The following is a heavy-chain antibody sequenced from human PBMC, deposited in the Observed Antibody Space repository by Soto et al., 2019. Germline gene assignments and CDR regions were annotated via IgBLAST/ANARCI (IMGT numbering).Heavy chain of an antibody. J-gene: IGHJ6*03. Sequence: QVQLQESGPGLVKPSETLSLTCTVSGGSMSSYYWSWIRQPPGKGLEWIGYIYYSGSTNYNPPLQGRVTISVDPSQNQFSLKLSSVTAADPAVYYWARRVTEFWVTSLYYYYYLDVWGKGTTVTVSS. CDR2: IYYSGST. V-gene: IGHV4-59*08. CDR1: GGSMSSYY. CDR3: ARRVTEFWVTSLYYYYYLDV. D-gene: IGHD2-21*02.